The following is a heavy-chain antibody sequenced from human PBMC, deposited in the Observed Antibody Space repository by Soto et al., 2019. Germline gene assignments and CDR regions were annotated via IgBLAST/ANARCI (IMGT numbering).Heavy chain of an antibody. V-gene: IGHV1-24*01. D-gene: IGHD3-3*01. CDR3: ARVKYDFWSGSRYYGMDV. CDR1: GHTLTELS. CDR2: FDPEDGET. Sequence: VASVKVSCKVSGHTLTELSMHWVRQAPGKGLEWMGGFDPEDGETIYAQKFQGRVTMTEDTSTDTAYMELSSLRSEDTAVYYCARVKYDFWSGSRYYGMDVWGQGTTVTVS. J-gene: IGHJ6*02.